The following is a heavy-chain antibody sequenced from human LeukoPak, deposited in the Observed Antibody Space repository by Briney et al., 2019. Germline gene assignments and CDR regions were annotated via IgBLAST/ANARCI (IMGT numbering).Heavy chain of an antibody. Sequence: SGTLSLTCTVSGGSISSYYWSWIRQPPGKGLEWIGYIYYSGSTNYNPSLKSRVTISVDTSKNQFSLKLSSVTAADTAVYYCARTPPEEPVVLFDYWGQGTLVTVSS. J-gene: IGHJ4*02. CDR3: ARTPPEEPVVLFDY. CDR2: IYYSGST. CDR1: GGSISSYY. V-gene: IGHV4-59*01. D-gene: IGHD2-21*01.